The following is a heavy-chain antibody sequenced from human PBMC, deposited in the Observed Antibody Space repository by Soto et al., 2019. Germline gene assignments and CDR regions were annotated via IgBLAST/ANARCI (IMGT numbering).Heavy chain of an antibody. D-gene: IGHD6-19*01. CDR1: GGSISSGDYY. J-gene: IGHJ5*02. CDR2: IYYIGST. CDR3: ARGAVGGNPNWFDP. V-gene: IGHV4-30-4*01. Sequence: QVQLQESGPGLVKPSQTLSLTCTVSGGSISSGDYYWSWIRQPPGKGLEWIGYIYYIGSTYYSPSLKSRVTISVDTSQNQFSLKLSSVTAADTAVYYCARGAVGGNPNWFDPWGQGTLVTVSS.